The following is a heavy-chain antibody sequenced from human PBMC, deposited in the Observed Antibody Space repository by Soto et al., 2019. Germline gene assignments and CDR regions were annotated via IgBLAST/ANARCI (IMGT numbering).Heavy chain of an antibody. CDR2: IYYSGST. D-gene: IGHD1-26*01. V-gene: IGHV4-31*03. CDR3: AREGGIVGATAADY. Sequence: QVQLQESGPGLVKPSQTLSLTCTVSGGSISSGGYYWSWIRQHPGKGLEWIGYIYYSGSTYYNPSLQSRVTISVDTSKNQFSLKLSSVTAAETAVYYCAREGGIVGATAADYWGQGTLVTVSS. CDR1: GGSISSGGYY. J-gene: IGHJ4*02.